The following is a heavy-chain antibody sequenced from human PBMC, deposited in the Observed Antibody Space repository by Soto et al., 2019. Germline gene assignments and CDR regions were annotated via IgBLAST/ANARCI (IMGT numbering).Heavy chain of an antibody. CDR2: ISTYSGDT. J-gene: IGHJ5*02. CDR1: YAFVAYV. D-gene: IGHD5-12*01. V-gene: IGHV1-18*01. Sequence: YAFVAYVKSRVRQAPGQGLEWMGWISTYSGDTKYAQKFQGRVTMTTDTSTTTAYLELGSLRSDDTAVYYCARHHGPTTSENWFDPWGQGTLVTVSS. CDR3: ARHHGPTTSENWFDP.